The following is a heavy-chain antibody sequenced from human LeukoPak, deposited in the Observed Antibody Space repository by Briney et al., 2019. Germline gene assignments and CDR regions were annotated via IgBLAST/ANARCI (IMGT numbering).Heavy chain of an antibody. J-gene: IGHJ4*02. CDR2: IYYSGST. Sequence: VKPSETLSLTCTVSGGSISNYYWSWIRQPPGKGLEWIGYIYYSGSTNYNPSLKSRVTISVDTSKNQFSLKLSSVTAADTAVYYCARELGYCSGGNCHSLCYFDYWGQGTLVTVSS. D-gene: IGHD2-15*01. CDR3: ARELGYCSGGNCHSLCYFDY. CDR1: GGSISNYY. V-gene: IGHV4-59*01.